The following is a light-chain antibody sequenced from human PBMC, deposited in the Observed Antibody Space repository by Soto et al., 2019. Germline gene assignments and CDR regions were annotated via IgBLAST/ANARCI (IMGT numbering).Light chain of an antibody. CDR2: DTS. CDR3: QQRHIWPLT. CDR1: QSVGGH. V-gene: IGKV3-11*01. Sequence: EIVLTQSPDSLSLSPGDRATLSCRASQSVGGHLAWYQQRPGQAPRLLIFDTSVTATGIPARFRGSGSETDLTPTISSLEPEDSAVYYCQQRHIWPLTFGGGTRLEIK. J-gene: IGKJ4*01.